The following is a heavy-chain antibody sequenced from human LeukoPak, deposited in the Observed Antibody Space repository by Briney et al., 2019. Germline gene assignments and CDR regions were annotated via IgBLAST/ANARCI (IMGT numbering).Heavy chain of an antibody. V-gene: IGHV4-34*01. J-gene: IGHJ2*01. Sequence: SETLSLTCTVSGDSISLYYWSWIRQPPGRGLEWIGEINHSGSTNYNPSLKSRVTISVDTSKNQFSLKLSSVTAADTAVYYCASCSDNCYLRYFDLWGRGTLVTVSS. CDR3: ASCSDNCYLRYFDL. CDR2: INHSGST. D-gene: IGHD2-21*02. CDR1: GDSISLYY.